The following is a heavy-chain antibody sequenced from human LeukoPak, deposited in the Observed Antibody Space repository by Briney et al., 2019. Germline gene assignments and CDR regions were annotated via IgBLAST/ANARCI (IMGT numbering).Heavy chain of an antibody. CDR2: IRSKAYGGTT. CDR3: TREVPGPKRRYYYYGMDV. CDR1: GFTFGDYA. Sequence: PGGSLRLSCTASGFTFGDYAMSWVRQAPGKGLEWVGFIRSKAYGGTTEYAASVRGRFTISRDDSKSIAYLQMNSLKTEDTAVYYCTREVPGPKRRYYYYGMDVWGQGTTVTVSS. J-gene: IGHJ6*02. V-gene: IGHV3-49*04.